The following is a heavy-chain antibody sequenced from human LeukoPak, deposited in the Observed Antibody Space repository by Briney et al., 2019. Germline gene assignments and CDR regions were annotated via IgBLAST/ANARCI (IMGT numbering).Heavy chain of an antibody. V-gene: IGHV3-30*04. Sequence: PGRSLRLSCAASGFTFISYAMHWVRQAPGKGVEWVAVISYDGSNKYYADSVKGRFTISIDNSKNTLYLQMNSLRAEDTAVYYCAREGRQWLVLDYWGQGTLVTVSS. J-gene: IGHJ4*02. D-gene: IGHD6-19*01. CDR2: ISYDGSNK. CDR3: AREGRQWLVLDY. CDR1: GFTFISYA.